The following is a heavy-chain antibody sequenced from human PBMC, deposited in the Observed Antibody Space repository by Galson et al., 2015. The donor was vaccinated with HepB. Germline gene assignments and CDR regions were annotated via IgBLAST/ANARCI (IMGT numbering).Heavy chain of an antibody. CDR1: GYTFTSYY. J-gene: IGHJ4*02. CDR2: INPNGGST. Sequence: SVKVSCKASGYTFTSYYMHWVRQAPGQGLEWMGLINPNGGSTHYAQNFQGRITMTRDTSTSTVYMDLTSLRSEDTAVYSCAREAATVTDLVYWGQGTLVTVSS. D-gene: IGHD4-17*01. CDR3: AREAATVTDLVY. V-gene: IGHV1-46*01.